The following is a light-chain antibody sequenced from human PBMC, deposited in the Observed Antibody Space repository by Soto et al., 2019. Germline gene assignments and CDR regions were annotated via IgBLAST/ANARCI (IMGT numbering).Light chain of an antibody. Sequence: DIQMTQSPSSLSASVGESVTITCRASQSINIYLSWYQQKPGKAPKLLINVASTLQGGVPSRFSGSGSGTDFTLAISSLQPEDSATYYCQQSFSTPQTFGGGTRVEIK. CDR3: QQSFSTPQT. V-gene: IGKV1-39*01. J-gene: IGKJ4*01. CDR2: VAS. CDR1: QSINIY.